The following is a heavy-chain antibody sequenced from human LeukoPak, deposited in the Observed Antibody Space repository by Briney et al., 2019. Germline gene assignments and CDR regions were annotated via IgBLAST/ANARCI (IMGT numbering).Heavy chain of an antibody. V-gene: IGHV3-23*01. CDR1: GITLSNYG. CDR2: ISDSGGRT. CDR3: AKRGVAIRVILVGFHKEAYYFDS. J-gene: IGHJ4*02. Sequence: GGSLGLSCAVSGITLSNYGMSWVSQAPGKGLEWVAGISDSGGRTNYADSVKGRFTISRDNPKNTLYLQMNSLRAEDTAVYFCAKRGVAIRVILVGFHKEAYYFDSRGQGALVTVSS. D-gene: IGHD3-22*01.